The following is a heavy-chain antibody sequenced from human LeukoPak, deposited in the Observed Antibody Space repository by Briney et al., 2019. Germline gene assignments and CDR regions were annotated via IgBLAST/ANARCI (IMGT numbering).Heavy chain of an antibody. Sequence: PSETLSLTCTVSGGSISSSSYYWGWIRQPPGKGLEWIGSIYYSGSTYYNPSLKSRVTISVDTSKNQFSLKLSSVTAADTAVYYCARRGKYSSSNVYYYYYMDVWGKGTTVTVSS. CDR1: GGSISSSSYY. V-gene: IGHV4-39*07. J-gene: IGHJ6*03. D-gene: IGHD6-6*01. CDR3: ARRGKYSSSNVYYYYYMDV. CDR2: IYYSGST.